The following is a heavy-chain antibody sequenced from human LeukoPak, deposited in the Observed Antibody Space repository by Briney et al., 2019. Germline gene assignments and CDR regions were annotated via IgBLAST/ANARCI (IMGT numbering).Heavy chain of an antibody. Sequence: SETLSLTCTVSGGSINSGGYYWSWTRQLPGKGLEWIGYIYDSENTFYNPSLKSRVTISVDTSKNQFSLKLRPVTAADTAVYYCARDLGGYGKRYFDSWGQGTLVTVSS. D-gene: IGHD5-12*01. J-gene: IGHJ4*02. CDR2: IYDSENT. CDR3: ARDLGGYGKRYFDS. CDR1: GGSINSGGYY. V-gene: IGHV4-31*03.